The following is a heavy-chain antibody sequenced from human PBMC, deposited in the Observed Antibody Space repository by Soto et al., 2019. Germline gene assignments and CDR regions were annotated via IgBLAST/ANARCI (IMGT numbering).Heavy chain of an antibody. V-gene: IGHV3-33*01. J-gene: IGHJ6*02. D-gene: IGHD3-3*01. CDR3: ARGYDFWSGYPSNYYGMDV. CDR1: GFTFSSYG. Sequence: QVQLVESGGGVVQPGRSLRLSCAASGFTFSSYGMHWVRQAPGKGLEWVAVIWYDGSNKYYADSVKGRFTISRDNSKNTLYLQMNSLRSEDTAVYYCARGYDFWSGYPSNYYGMDVWGQGTTVTVSS. CDR2: IWYDGSNK.